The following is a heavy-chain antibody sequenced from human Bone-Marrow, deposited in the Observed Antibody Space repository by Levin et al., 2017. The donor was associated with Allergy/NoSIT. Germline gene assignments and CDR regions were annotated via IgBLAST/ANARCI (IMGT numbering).Heavy chain of an antibody. Sequence: ASVKVSCKASGVTVSNYAISWVRQAPGQGLEWMGRVIPVPGIVDYAQRFQGRVTLTADKSTNTAYMEVNSLRSDDTAVYYCARKRGSGMFDLDELDNSFDPWGQGTLVTVSS. V-gene: IGHV1-69*04. J-gene: IGHJ5*02. CDR3: ARKRGSGMFDLDELDNSFDP. CDR2: VIPVPGIV. CDR1: GVTVSNYA. D-gene: IGHD3-10*02.